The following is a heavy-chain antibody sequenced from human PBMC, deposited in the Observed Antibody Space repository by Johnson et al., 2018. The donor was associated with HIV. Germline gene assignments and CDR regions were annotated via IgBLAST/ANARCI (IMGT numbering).Heavy chain of an antibody. V-gene: IGHV3-30-3*01. J-gene: IGHJ3*02. Sequence: QVQLVESGGGVVQPGRSLRLSCAASGFTFSSYAMHWVRQAPGKGLEWVAVISYDGGNQYYADSVKGRFTISRDNSKNTLYLKMNSLRAEDTAVYYCARVQSLQWELLDGDAFDIWGQGTMVTVSS. D-gene: IGHD1-26*01. CDR1: GFTFSSYA. CDR2: ISYDGGNQ. CDR3: ARVQSLQWELLDGDAFDI.